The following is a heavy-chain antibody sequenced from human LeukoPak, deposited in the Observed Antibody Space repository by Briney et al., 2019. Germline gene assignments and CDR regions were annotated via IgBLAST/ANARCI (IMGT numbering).Heavy chain of an antibody. CDR3: AREVGSSRGGPFDY. D-gene: IGHD6-13*01. Sequence: SSETLSLTCNVSGGSINSYYWSWIRQPPGKGLEWIGYIYYSGSTNYNPSLKSRVTISVDTSKNQFSLKLSSVTAADTAVYYCAREVGSSRGGPFDYWGQGTLVTVSS. CDR2: IYYSGST. V-gene: IGHV4-59*12. CDR1: GGSINSYY. J-gene: IGHJ4*02.